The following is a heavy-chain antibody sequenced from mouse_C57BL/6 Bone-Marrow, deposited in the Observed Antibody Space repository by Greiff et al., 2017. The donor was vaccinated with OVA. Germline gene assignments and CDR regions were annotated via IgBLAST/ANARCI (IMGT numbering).Heavy chain of an antibody. CDR2: IYPGDGDT. CDR3: ARKEYYYGSSGFAY. V-gene: IGHV1-80*01. D-gene: IGHD1-1*01. J-gene: IGHJ3*01. CDR1: GYAFSSYW. Sequence: QVQLQRSGAELVKPGASVKISCKASGYAFSSYWMNWVKQRPGKGLEWIGQIYPGDGDTNYNGKFKGKATLTADKSSSTAYMQLSSLTSEDSAVYFCARKEYYYGSSGFAYWGQGTLVTVSA.